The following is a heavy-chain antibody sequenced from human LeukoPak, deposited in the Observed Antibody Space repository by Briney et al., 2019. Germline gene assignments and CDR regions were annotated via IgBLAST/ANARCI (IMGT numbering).Heavy chain of an antibody. CDR3: VYSGNGDDAFDI. D-gene: IGHD2-21*01. CDR2: FDPEDGET. J-gene: IGHJ3*02. Sequence: GASVKVSCKVSGYTLTELSMHWVRQAPGKGLEWMGGFDPEDGETIYAQKFQGRVTMTEDTSTDAAYMELSSLRSEDTAVYYCVYSGNGDDAFDIWGQGTMVTVSS. CDR1: GYTLTELS. V-gene: IGHV1-24*01.